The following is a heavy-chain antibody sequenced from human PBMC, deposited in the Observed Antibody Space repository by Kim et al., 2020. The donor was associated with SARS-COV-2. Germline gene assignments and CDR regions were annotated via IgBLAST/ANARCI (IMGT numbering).Heavy chain of an antibody. V-gene: IGHV3-64D*09. CDR2: ISSNGGST. Sequence: GGSLRLSCSASGFTFSSYAMHWVRQAPGKGLEYVSAISSNGGSTYYADSVKGRFTISRDNSKNTLYLQMSSLRAEDTAVYYCVKDLLYDFWSGNEFDYWGQGTLVTVSS. CDR3: VKDLLYDFWSGNEFDY. CDR1: GFTFSSYA. D-gene: IGHD3-3*01. J-gene: IGHJ4*02.